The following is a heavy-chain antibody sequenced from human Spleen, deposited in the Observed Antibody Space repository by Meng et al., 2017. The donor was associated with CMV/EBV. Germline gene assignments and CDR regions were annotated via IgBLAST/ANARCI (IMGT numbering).Heavy chain of an antibody. CDR2: INHSGST. Sequence: GRLQQWGAGRLKPSETLSLTCAVYGGSFSGYYWSWIHQPPGKGLEWIGEINHSGSTNYNPSLKSRVTISVDTSKNQFSLKLSSVTAADTAVYYCARGLEGSGSYSDYWGQGTLVTVSS. CDR3: ARGLEGSGSYSDY. CDR1: GGSFSGYY. D-gene: IGHD3-10*01. J-gene: IGHJ4*02. V-gene: IGHV4-34*01.